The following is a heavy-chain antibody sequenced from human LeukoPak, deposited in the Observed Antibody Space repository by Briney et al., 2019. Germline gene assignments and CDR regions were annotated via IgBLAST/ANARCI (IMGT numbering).Heavy chain of an antibody. CDR2: IGPDGGTT. D-gene: IGHD6-13*01. Sequence: SGGSLRLSCAASGFTFYTYGMHWVRQAPGKGLEYVSGIGPDGGTTYYANSVKGRFTISRGNSKSMVYLQMGSLTADDMAVYYCARGAQLTDYWGQGTLVTVSS. CDR3: ARGAQLTDY. J-gene: IGHJ4*02. CDR1: GFTFYTYG. V-gene: IGHV3-64*01.